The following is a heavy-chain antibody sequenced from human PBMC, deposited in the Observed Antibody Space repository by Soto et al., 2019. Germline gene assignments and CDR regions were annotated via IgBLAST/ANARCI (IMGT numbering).Heavy chain of an antibody. CDR2: ISFDGGYE. J-gene: IGHJ1*01. CDR1: GFTFSDYG. V-gene: IGHV3-30*03. Sequence: QVHLVESGGGVVQPGKSLRLSCAASGFTFSDYGMHWFRQAPGKGLEWVTHISFDGGYEYYADSVKGRFTVSRDNSKNTLYLQKNSLRAEDTAVYHCARGGGGAGVTEYFQHWGQGSLVTVSS. D-gene: IGHD7-27*01. CDR3: ARGGGGAGVTEYFQH.